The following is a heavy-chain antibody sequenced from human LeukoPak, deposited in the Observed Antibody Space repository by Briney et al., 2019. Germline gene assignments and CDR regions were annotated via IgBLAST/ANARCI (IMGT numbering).Heavy chain of an antibody. Sequence: ASVKVSCKASGYTFTGYYINWVRQAPGQGLEWLGIINPSGGDTKYAQKFQGRVTLTRDKSTSTVYMELSSLTSDDTAVYYCARTYCAEDCSIRYFDYWGQGTLVTVSS. CDR1: GYTFTGYY. J-gene: IGHJ4*02. D-gene: IGHD2-21*02. CDR3: ARTYCAEDCSIRYFDY. CDR2: INPSGGDT. V-gene: IGHV1-46*01.